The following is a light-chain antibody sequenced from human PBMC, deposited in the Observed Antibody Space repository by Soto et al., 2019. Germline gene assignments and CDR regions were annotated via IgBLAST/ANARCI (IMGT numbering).Light chain of an antibody. CDR1: SRDIGAYDY. CDR2: DND. CDR3: ATWDSRLSSTV. V-gene: IGLV1-51*01. Sequence: QSALTQPASVSGSPGQSVTISCTGTSRDIGAYDYVSWYQQHPGTAPRLLIYDNDKRPSGIPDRFSGSKSGTSASLDITGLQTGDEADYYCATWDSRLSSTVFGGGTKVTVL. J-gene: IGLJ1*01.